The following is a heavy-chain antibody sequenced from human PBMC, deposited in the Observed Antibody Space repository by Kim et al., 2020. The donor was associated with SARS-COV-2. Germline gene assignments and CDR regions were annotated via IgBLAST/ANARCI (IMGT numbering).Heavy chain of an antibody. V-gene: IGHV4-31*02. Sequence: LKRRVTISVDTSKNQFCLKLSSVTAADTAVYYCAGGQRITMIVVEYFDPWGRGTLVTVSS. J-gene: IGHJ2*01. CDR3: AGGQRITMIVVEYFDP. D-gene: IGHD3-22*01.